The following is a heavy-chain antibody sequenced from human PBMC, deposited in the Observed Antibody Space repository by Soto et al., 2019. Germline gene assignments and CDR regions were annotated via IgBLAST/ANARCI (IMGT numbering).Heavy chain of an antibody. CDR1: GGSISSYY. V-gene: IGHV4-59*08. D-gene: IGHD3-16*01. Sequence: SETLSLTCTVSGGSISSYYWTWIRQPPGKGLEWIGYIYYSGSTNYNPSLKSRVTISVDTSKNQFSLKLSSVTAADTAVYYCARHHDHYANWFDPRGQGTLVTVSS. J-gene: IGHJ5*02. CDR2: IYYSGST. CDR3: ARHHDHYANWFDP.